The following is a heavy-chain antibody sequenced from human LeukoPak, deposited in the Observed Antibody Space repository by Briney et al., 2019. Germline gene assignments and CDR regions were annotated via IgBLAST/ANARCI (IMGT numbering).Heavy chain of an antibody. CDR3: ARASNDIVVVPAGRFDY. CDR2: INHSGST. J-gene: IGHJ4*02. V-gene: IGHV4-34*01. CDR1: GGSFSGYY. Sequence: SETLSLTCAVYGGSFSGYYWSWIRQPPGKGLEWIGEINHSGSTNYNPSLKSRVAISVDTSKNQFSLKLSSVTAADTAVYYCARASNDIVVVPAGRFDYWAREPWSPSPQ. D-gene: IGHD2-2*01.